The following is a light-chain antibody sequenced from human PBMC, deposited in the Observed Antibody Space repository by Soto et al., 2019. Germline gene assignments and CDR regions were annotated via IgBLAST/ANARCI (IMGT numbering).Light chain of an antibody. CDR2: GAS. CDR1: QSVTGSY. CDR3: QQYGRSPPET. J-gene: IGKJ1*01. Sequence: EIVLTQSPGTLSLSPGERATLSCRASQSVTGSYLAWYQQKPGQAPRLLIYGASTRATGIPDRFSGSGSGTDFTLTISRLEPEDFAVYYSQQYGRSPPETFGQGTQVEIK. V-gene: IGKV3-20*01.